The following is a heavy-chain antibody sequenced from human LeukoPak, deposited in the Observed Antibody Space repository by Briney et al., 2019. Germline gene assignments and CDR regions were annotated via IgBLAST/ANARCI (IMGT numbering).Heavy chain of an antibody. Sequence: GESLKISCKGSGNSFTSYWIGWVRQMPGKGLEWMGIIYPGDSDTRYSPSFQGQVTISADKSISTAYLQWSSLKASDTAMYYCARHWAASRDLFSGLDYWGQGTLVTVSS. CDR1: GNSFTSYW. V-gene: IGHV5-51*01. CDR3: ARHWAASRDLFSGLDY. CDR2: IYPGDSDT. D-gene: IGHD5-12*01. J-gene: IGHJ4*02.